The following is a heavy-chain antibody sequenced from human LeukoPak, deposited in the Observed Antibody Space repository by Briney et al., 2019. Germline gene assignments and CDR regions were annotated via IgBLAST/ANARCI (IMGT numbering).Heavy chain of an antibody. D-gene: IGHD2-21*02. CDR3: GRGRLVVTAVDY. V-gene: IGHV3-64*01. CDR1: VFTFRKYA. J-gene: IGHJ4*02. CDR2: ISSKGRST. Sequence: GGSLSLSCVVSVFTFRKYAMHWVRQAPGKGLESVSTISSKGRSTYYANSVKGRFTIPRDNSKNTLYLKMGSLRAEDMAVYYCGRGRLVVTAVDYWGRGTLVTVS.